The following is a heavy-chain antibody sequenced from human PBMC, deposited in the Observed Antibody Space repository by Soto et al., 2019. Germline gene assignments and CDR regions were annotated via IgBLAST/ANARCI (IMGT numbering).Heavy chain of an antibody. V-gene: IGHV4-39*01. Sequence: ETLSLTCTVSGGSISSSSYYWGWIRQPPGKGLEWIGSIYYSGSTYYNPSLKSRVAISVDTSKNQFSLKLSSVTAADTAVYYCARIVVVPAHYYYGMDVWGQGTTVTVSS. J-gene: IGHJ6*02. D-gene: IGHD2-2*01. CDR2: IYYSGST. CDR1: GGSISSSSYY. CDR3: ARIVVVPAHYYYGMDV.